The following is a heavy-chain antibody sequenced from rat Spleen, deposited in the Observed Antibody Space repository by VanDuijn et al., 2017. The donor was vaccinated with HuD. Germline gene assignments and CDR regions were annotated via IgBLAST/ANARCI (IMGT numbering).Heavy chain of an antibody. Sequence: EVQLVESGGGLVQPGRSMKLSCAASGFTFSDYYMAWVRQAPKKGLAWVAYISYEGSSTYYGDSVKGRFTISRDNAKSTLYLQMNSLRTEETATYYCARGTTDYYSYVMDACGQGASVTVSS. CDR1: GFTFSDYY. CDR2: ISYEGSST. J-gene: IGHJ4*01. CDR3: ARGTTDYYSYVMDA. D-gene: IGHD1-6*01. V-gene: IGHV5-22*01.